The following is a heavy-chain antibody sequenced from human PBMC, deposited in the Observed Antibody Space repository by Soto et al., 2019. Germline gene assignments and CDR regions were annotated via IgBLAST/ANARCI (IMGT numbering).Heavy chain of an antibody. D-gene: IGHD2-8*01. CDR1: GYTFTSHG. Sequence: QVQLGQSGAEVKKPGASVKVSCKASGYTFTSHGISWVRQAPGQGLEWMGWISGYNGNTNYAQKFQGRVALTTDTSTGTAYMELRSPRSEDTAVYYCARDGRNGGYLDYWGQGTLVTVSS. CDR3: ARDGRNGGYLDY. CDR2: ISGYNGNT. J-gene: IGHJ4*02. V-gene: IGHV1-18*01.